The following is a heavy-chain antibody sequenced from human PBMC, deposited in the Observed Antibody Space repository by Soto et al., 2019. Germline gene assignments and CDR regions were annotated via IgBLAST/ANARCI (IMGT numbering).Heavy chain of an antibody. V-gene: IGHV1-46*01. CDR3: ARAHRGMATDY. CDR1: GYTFTSYY. J-gene: IGHJ4*02. Sequence: VASVKVSCKASGYTFTSYYMHWVRQAPEQGLEWMGIINPSGGSTSYAQKFQGRVTMTRDTSTSTVYMELSSLRSEDTAVYYCARAHRGMATDYWGQGTLVTVSS. CDR2: INPSGGST. D-gene: IGHD3-16*01.